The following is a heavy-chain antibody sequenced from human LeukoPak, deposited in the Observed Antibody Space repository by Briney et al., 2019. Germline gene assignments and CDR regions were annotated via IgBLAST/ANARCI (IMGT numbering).Heavy chain of an antibody. V-gene: IGHV3-11*01. CDR3: AREGSYGSIALVDY. D-gene: IGHD5-18*01. CDR2: ISSSGSTI. Sequence: GGSLRLSCAASGFTFSDYYMSWIRQAPGKGLEWVSYISSSGSTINYADSVKGRFTISRDNAKNSLYLRMNSLRAEDTAVYYCAREGSYGSIALVDYWGQGTLVTVSS. CDR1: GFTFSDYY. J-gene: IGHJ4*02.